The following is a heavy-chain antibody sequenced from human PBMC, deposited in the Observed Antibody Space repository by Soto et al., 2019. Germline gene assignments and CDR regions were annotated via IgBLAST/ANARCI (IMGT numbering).Heavy chain of an antibody. D-gene: IGHD1-1*01. CDR3: ARETSNLSYYYSGMDV. J-gene: IGHJ6*02. Sequence: SQTFSLTCAISGDSVPRNSDAWDWGRQSPPRGLEWLGKTYYRSKWYNDYAVSVKSRITINPDTSKNQFSLQLKSVTPEDTAVYYCARETSNLSYYYSGMDVWGQGTTVTVSS. CDR1: GDSVPRNSDA. V-gene: IGHV6-1*01. CDR2: TYYRSKWYN.